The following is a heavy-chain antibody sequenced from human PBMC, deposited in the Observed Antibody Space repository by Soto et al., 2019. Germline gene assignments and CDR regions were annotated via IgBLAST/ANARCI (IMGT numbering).Heavy chain of an antibody. V-gene: IGHV1-46*03. CDR2: INPSAGST. D-gene: IGHD1-26*01. Sequence: GAPVKVSRKASGYTFTPYYIHLVRQAPGQGLEWMGIINPSAGSTSYAQKFQDRITMTRDTSTNTVYMELRNLRSEDAAVYYCARVGHSTNHLLAYWGQGTLVTVSS. CDR1: GYTFTPYY. J-gene: IGHJ4*02. CDR3: ARVGHSTNHLLAY.